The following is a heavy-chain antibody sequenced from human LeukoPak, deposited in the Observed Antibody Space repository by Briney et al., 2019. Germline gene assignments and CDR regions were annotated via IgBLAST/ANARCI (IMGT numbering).Heavy chain of an antibody. CDR1: GFTFSSYS. J-gene: IGHJ4*02. V-gene: IGHV3-21*03. D-gene: IGHD2-2*01. CDR2: ISSSSSYI. CDR3: AKDPVQNLVLPAFVYY. Sequence: GGSLRLSCAASGFTFSSYSMNWVRQAPGKGLEWVSSISSSSSYIYYADSVKGRFTISRDNSKNTLYLQMNSLRAEDTAVYYCAKDPVQNLVLPAFVYYWGQGTLVTVSS.